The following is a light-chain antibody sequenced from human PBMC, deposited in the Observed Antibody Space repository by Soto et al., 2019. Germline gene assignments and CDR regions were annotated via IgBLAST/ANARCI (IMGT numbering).Light chain of an antibody. CDR1: SFDVGGYNY. CDR2: DVS. Sequence: QSALTQPASVSGSPGQSITISCTGTSFDVGGYNYVSWYQQHPGKAPKLMIHDVSNRPSGVSNRFSGSKSGNTASLTISGLQAEDEADYYCSSYTSSSSLVFGGGTKVTVL. J-gene: IGLJ2*01. V-gene: IGLV2-14*03. CDR3: SSYTSSSSLV.